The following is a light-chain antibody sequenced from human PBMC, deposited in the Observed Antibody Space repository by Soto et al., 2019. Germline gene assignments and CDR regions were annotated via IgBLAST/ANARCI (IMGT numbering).Light chain of an antibody. CDR3: QQYGSSGT. V-gene: IGKV3-20*01. J-gene: IGKJ1*01. CDR2: GAS. CDR1: QSVSNNY. Sequence: DIVSTQSPGTLSLSPGERATLSCRASQSVSNNYLAWYQQKPGQAPRLLIYGASNRATGIPDRFSGSGSGTYFTLTISRLEPEDFAVYYCQQYGSSGTFGQGTKVDI.